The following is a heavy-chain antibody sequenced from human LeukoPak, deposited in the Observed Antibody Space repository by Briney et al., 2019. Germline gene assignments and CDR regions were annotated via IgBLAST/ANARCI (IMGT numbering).Heavy chain of an antibody. CDR2: ISAYNGNT. D-gene: IGHD3-22*01. V-gene: IGHV1-18*01. Sequence: ASVKVSCKASGYTFTSYGISWVRQAPGQGLEWMGWISAYNGNTNYAQKLQGRVTMTTDTSTSTAYMELRSLRSDDTAVYYCASGASSGYYHYYYMDVWGKGTTVTASS. J-gene: IGHJ6*03. CDR1: GYTFTSYG. CDR3: ASGASSGYYHYYYMDV.